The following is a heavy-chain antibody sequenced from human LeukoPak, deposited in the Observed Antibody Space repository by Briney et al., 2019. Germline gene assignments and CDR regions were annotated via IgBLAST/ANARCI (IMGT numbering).Heavy chain of an antibody. CDR3: ATGYSSGWYGRLDY. J-gene: IGHJ4*02. CDR2: IRYDGSNK. V-gene: IGHV3-30*02. CDR1: GFTFSSYG. D-gene: IGHD6-19*01. Sequence: QVQLVESGGGVVQPGGSLRLSCAASGFTFSSYGMHWVRQAPGKGLAWVAFIRYDGSNKYYADSVKARFTLSRDNSKNTMYLQMNTLRAEDTAVYYCATGYSSGWYGRLDYWGQGTLVTVSS.